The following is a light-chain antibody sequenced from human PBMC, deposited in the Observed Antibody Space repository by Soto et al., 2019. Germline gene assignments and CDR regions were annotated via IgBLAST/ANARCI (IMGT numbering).Light chain of an antibody. Sequence: EIVMTQSPDTLSLSPSSRSSLSCRASQSVSSNLAWYQQIPGQAPRLLIYGASARATGIPARFSGSGSGTEFTLTISSLQSEDFAVYYCQHYNNWPLTFGQGTKVDIK. J-gene: IGKJ1*01. V-gene: IGKV3-15*01. CDR2: GAS. CDR1: QSVSSN. CDR3: QHYNNWPLT.